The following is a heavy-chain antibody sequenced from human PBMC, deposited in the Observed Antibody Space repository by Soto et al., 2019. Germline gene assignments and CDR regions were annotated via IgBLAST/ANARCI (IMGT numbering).Heavy chain of an antibody. D-gene: IGHD2-21*02. CDR1: GFTFSAYG. J-gene: IGHJ3*01. CDR3: ARVCGGDCGNAFDV. CDR2: ISFDSRDK. V-gene: IGHV3-33*05. Sequence: QVQLVESGGGVVQPGRSLRLSCAASGFTFSAYGIHWVRQAPGKGLEWVATISFDSRDKLYVDSMKSRLTISRENSRNTVYLQMDSLRAEDTAVYHCARVCGGDCGNAFDVWGQGTVVTVSS.